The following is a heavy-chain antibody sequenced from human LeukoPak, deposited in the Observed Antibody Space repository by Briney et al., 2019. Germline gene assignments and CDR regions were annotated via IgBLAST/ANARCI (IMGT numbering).Heavy chain of an antibody. J-gene: IGHJ6*02. CDR1: GGSISSYY. CDR3: ASTYYDFWSGYYPTYYGMDV. V-gene: IGHV4-59*01. CDR2: IYYSGST. Sequence: SETLSLTCTVSGGSISSYYWSWIRQPPGKGLEWIGYIYYSGSTNYNPSLKSRVTISVDTSKSQFSLKLSSVTAADTAVYYCASTYYDFWSGYYPTYYGMDVWGQGTTVTASS. D-gene: IGHD3-3*01.